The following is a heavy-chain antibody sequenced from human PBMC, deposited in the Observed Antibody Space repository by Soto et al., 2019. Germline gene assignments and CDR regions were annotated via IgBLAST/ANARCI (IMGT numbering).Heavy chain of an antibody. CDR2: ISGSGGST. Sequence: LRLCCASSRLTFSSYAMSWVRQTPGKGLEWVSAISGSGGSTYYADSVKGRFTISRANSKNTLSLPMNSLRAEDTAVYYWANPAPRGHNAFDIWGQGTSVTVSS. CDR3: ANPAPRGHNAFDI. J-gene: IGHJ3*02. V-gene: IGHV3-23*01. CDR1: RLTFSSYA. D-gene: IGHD1-26*01.